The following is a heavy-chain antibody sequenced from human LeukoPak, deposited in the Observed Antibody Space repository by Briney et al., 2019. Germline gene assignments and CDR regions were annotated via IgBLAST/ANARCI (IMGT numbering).Heavy chain of an antibody. Sequence: SETLSLTCTVSGVSISSSSYYWGWIRQTPGKGLEWIGSLYYSGSTYYNPSLKSRVTISVDTSKNQFSLKLSSVTAADTAVYYCALPYGDYGGHSWGQGTLVTVSS. J-gene: IGHJ4*02. CDR2: LYYSGST. D-gene: IGHD4-17*01. CDR3: ALPYGDYGGHS. V-gene: IGHV4-39*01. CDR1: GVSISSSSYY.